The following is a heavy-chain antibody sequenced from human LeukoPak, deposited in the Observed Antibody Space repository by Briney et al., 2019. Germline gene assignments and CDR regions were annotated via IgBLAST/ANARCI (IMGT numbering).Heavy chain of an antibody. D-gene: IGHD5-18*01. CDR2: INHSGST. Sequence: SETVSLTCAVCGGSFSGYYWRWIRQPPGKGLEWMGEINHSGSTNYNPSLKSRVTISVDTSKNQFSLKLSSVTAADTAVYYCARGRSGYSYGPRFDYWGQGTLVTVSS. J-gene: IGHJ4*02. CDR3: ARGRSGYSYGPRFDY. CDR1: GGSFSGYY. V-gene: IGHV4-34*01.